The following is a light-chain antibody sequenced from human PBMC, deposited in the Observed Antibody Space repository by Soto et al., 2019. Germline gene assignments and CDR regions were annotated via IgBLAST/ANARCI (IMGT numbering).Light chain of an antibody. CDR2: DVS. CDR3: CAYAGSSTHV. CDR1: SSDVGGYNY. J-gene: IGLJ1*01. Sequence: HSALTQPRSVSGSPGQSVTMSCTGTSSDVGGYNYVSWYQQHPGKAPKLMIYDVSKRPSGVPDRFSGSKSGNTASLTISGLQAEDEADYYCCAYAGSSTHVFGTGTKLTVL. V-gene: IGLV2-11*01.